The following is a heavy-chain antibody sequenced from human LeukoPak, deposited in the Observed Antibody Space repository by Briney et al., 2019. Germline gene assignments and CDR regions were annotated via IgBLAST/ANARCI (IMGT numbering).Heavy chain of an antibody. Sequence: TTSQTLSLTCTVSGGSISSGDYYWSWIRQPPGKGLEWIGYIYYSGSTYYNPSLKSRVTISVHTSKNQFSLKLSSVTAADTAVYYCARAIRFTINWFDPWGQGTLVTVSS. D-gene: IGHD3-10*01. CDR2: IYYSGST. V-gene: IGHV4-30-4*08. J-gene: IGHJ5*02. CDR1: GGSISSGDYY. CDR3: ARAIRFTINWFDP.